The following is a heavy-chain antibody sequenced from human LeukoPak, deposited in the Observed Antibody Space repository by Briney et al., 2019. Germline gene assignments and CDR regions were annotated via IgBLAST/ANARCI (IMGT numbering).Heavy chain of an antibody. V-gene: IGHV1-2*04. CDR3: ARANALYCSSTSCLFDY. J-gene: IGHJ4*02. CDR1: GYTFNGYY. D-gene: IGHD2-2*01. CDR2: INPNSGGT. Sequence: SVKVSCKASGYTFNGYYMHRVRQAPGQGLECMGWINPNSGGTYSAQKFHGWVTMTMDTSISTAYMELSRLTSDDTAVYYCARANALYCSSTSCLFDYWGQGTLVTVFS.